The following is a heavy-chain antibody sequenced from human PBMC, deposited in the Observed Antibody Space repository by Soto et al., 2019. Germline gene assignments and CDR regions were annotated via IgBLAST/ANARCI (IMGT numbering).Heavy chain of an antibody. CDR3: ARGGFEYSSSSGFLNWFDP. CDR1: GGSISSGDYY. Sequence: SETLSLTCTVSGGSISSGDYYWSWIRQPPGKGLEWIGYIYYSGSTYYNPSLKSRVTISVDTSKNQFSLKLSSVTAADTAVYYCARGGFEYSSSSGFLNWFDPWGQGTLVTVSS. CDR2: IYYSGST. J-gene: IGHJ5*02. D-gene: IGHD6-6*01. V-gene: IGHV4-30-4*01.